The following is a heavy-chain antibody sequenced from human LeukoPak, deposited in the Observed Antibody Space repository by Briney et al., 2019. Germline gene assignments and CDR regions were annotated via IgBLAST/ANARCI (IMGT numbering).Heavy chain of an antibody. V-gene: IGHV3-23*01. Sequence: QPGGTLRLSCAASGFTFRSHGMNWVRQAPGKGLEWVSGISPRGNITYYKDSVRGRFTISRDNFKNTLSLQLNSLRAEDTAMYYCAKDDDWGRFNHWGQGTLVTVSS. CDR2: ISPRGNIT. D-gene: IGHD3-16*01. J-gene: IGHJ1*01. CDR1: GFTFRSHG. CDR3: AKDDDWGRFNH.